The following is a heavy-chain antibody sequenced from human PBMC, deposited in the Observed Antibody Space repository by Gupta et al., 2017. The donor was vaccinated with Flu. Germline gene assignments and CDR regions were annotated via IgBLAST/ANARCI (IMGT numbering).Heavy chain of an antibody. D-gene: IGHD2-2*01. Sequence: EVRLVESGGGLVKHGGSLRLSWVASGFTFNNAWMNWVRQAPGKGLEWVGRIKRKTDVGTTDYAAPVKGRFSISRDDSKNTLYLQMDSLQTEDTAVYYCSTVGGRSRTSCHYWGQGTQVTVSS. CDR1: GFTFNNAW. J-gene: IGHJ4*02. V-gene: IGHV3-15*01. CDR2: IKRKTDVGTT. CDR3: STVGGRSRTSCHY.